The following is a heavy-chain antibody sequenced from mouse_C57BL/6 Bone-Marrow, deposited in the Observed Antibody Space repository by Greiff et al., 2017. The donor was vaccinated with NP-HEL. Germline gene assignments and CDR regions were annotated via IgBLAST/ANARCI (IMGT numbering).Heavy chain of an antibody. CDR3: ARHGGETYYFDY. CDR2: ISNGGGST. J-gene: IGHJ2*01. V-gene: IGHV5-12*01. CDR1: GFTFSDYY. Sequence: EVKVEESGGGLVQPGGSLKLSCAASGFTFSDYYMYWVRQTPEKRLEWVAYISNGGGSTYYPDTVKGRFTISRDNAKNTLYLQMSRLKSEDTAMYYCARHGGETYYFDYWGQGTTLTVSS.